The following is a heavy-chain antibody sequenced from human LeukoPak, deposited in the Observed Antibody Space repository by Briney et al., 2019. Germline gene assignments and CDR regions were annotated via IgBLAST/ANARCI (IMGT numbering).Heavy chain of an antibody. D-gene: IGHD3-10*01. Sequence: KPGGSLRLSCAASGFTFSSYSMNWVRQAPGKGLEWVSSISSSSSYIYYADSVKGRFTISRDNAKNSLYLQMNSLRAEDTAVYYCAGVNVLLWFGESSNTYYFDYWGQGTLVTVSS. CDR1: GFTFSSYS. CDR2: ISSSSSYI. V-gene: IGHV3-21*01. CDR3: AGVNVLLWFGESSNTYYFDY. J-gene: IGHJ4*02.